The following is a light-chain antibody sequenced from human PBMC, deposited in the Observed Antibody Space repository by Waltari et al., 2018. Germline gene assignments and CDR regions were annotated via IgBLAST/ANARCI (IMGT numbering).Light chain of an antibody. Sequence: QSALTQPPSASGSPGQSVTISCTGTSSDVGGYNYVSWYQHHPGKAPKLMIYEVSKRPSGVPDRFSGSKSGNTASLTVSGLQAEDEADYYCKSYTGSNNFKYVFGTGTKVTVL. J-gene: IGLJ1*01. CDR1: SSDVGGYNY. V-gene: IGLV2-8*01. CDR2: EVS. CDR3: KSYTGSNNFKYV.